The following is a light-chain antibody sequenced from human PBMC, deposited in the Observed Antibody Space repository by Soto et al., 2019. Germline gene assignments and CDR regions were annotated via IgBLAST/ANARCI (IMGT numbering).Light chain of an antibody. CDR3: CSYAGSYTSYV. CDR2: DVS. V-gene: IGLV2-11*01. J-gene: IGLJ1*01. Sequence: QSVQTQPRSVSGSPGQSVTISCTGTSSDVGGYNYVSWYQQHPGKAPKLMIYDVSKRPSGVPDRFSGSKSGNTASLTISGLQAEDEADYYCCSYAGSYTSYVFGTGTKVTVL. CDR1: SSDVGGYNY.